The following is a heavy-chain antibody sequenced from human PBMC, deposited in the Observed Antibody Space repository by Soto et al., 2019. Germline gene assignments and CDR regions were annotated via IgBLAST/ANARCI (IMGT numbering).Heavy chain of an antibody. V-gene: IGHV4-39*01. J-gene: IGHJ4*02. Sequence: QLQLQESGPGLVKPSETLSLTCTVSGGSISSSSYYWGWIRQPPGKGLEWIGTIYYSGNTYYNPSLKSRVTISVDTSKNQFSLKLSSVTAADTAVYYCARRFPYSSNWDFDYWGQGTLVTVSS. D-gene: IGHD6-13*01. CDR2: IYYSGNT. CDR3: ARRFPYSSNWDFDY. CDR1: GGSISSSSYY.